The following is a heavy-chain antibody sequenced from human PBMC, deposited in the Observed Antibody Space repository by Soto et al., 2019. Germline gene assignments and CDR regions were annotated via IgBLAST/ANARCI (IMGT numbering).Heavy chain of an antibody. CDR2: IYYSGST. Sequence: PSETLSLTCTVSGGSISSSSYFWGWIRQPQGKGLEWVGSIYYSGSTYYNPSLKSRVTIFVDTSMNQFSLRLSSVTAADTAVYYCASVGYCSGGSRYGLDVWGQGTTVTVSS. CDR3: ASVGYCSGGSRYGLDV. CDR1: GGSISSSSYF. V-gene: IGHV4-39*01. J-gene: IGHJ6*02. D-gene: IGHD2-15*01.